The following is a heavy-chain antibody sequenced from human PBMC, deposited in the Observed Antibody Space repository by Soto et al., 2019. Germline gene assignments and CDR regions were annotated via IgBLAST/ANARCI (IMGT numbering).Heavy chain of an antibody. J-gene: IGHJ5*02. V-gene: IGHV3-33*01. CDR2: RWYDGSNK. D-gene: IGHD1-26*01. CDR1: GFTFSSYG. Sequence: QVQLVESGGGVVQPGRSLRLSCAASGFTFSSYGMHWVRQAPGQGLEWVAVRWYDGSNKYYADSVKGRFTISRDNSKNTLYLQMNRLRAEDTAVYYCARDWDHQSWFDPWGQGTLVTVSS. CDR3: ARDWDHQSWFDP.